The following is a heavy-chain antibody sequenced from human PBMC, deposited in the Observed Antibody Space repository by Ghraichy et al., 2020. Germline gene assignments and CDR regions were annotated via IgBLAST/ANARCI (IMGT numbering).Heavy chain of an antibody. CDR1: GFTFSSYG. J-gene: IGHJ4*02. CDR2: ISYDGSNK. Sequence: SCAASGFTFSSYGMHWVRQAPGKGLEWVAVISYDGSNKYYADSVKGRFTISRDNSKNTLYLQMNSLRAEDTAVYYCAKDPTYYYDSSGSLDYWGQGTLVTVSS. V-gene: IGHV3-30*18. CDR3: AKDPTYYYDSSGSLDY. D-gene: IGHD3-22*01.